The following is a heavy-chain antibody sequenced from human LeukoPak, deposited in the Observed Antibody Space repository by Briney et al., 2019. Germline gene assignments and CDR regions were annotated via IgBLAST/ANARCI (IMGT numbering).Heavy chain of an antibody. D-gene: IGHD3-3*01. CDR2: ISSSSSYI. CDR3: ARGVEYYDFWSGRQDY. V-gene: IGHV3-21*01. CDR1: GFTFSSYS. Sequence: GGSLRLSCAASGFTFSSYSMNWVRQAPGKGLEWVSSISSSSSYIYYADSVKGRFTISRDNAKNSLYLQMNSLRAEDTAVYYCARGVEYYDFWSGRQDYWGQGTLVTVSS. J-gene: IGHJ4*02.